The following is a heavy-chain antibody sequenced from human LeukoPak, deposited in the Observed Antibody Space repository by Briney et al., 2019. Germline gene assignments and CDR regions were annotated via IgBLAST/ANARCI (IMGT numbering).Heavy chain of an antibody. CDR1: GYSISSGYY. D-gene: IGHD3-10*01. Sequence: SETLSLTCSVSGYSISSGYYWGWIRQPPGKGLEWIGSIYHTESTYYNPSLKSRVTMSVDTSKNQFSLKLSSVTAADTAIYYCARDARGSGTDYWGQGTLVTVSS. CDR3: ARDARGSGTDY. CDR2: IYHTEST. V-gene: IGHV4-38-2*02. J-gene: IGHJ4*02.